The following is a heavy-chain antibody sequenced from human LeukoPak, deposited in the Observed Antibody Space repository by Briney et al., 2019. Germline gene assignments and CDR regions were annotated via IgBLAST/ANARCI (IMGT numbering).Heavy chain of an antibody. CDR1: GMTFSNHW. J-gene: IGHJ4*02. CDR3: ARAVRSGWYIY. V-gene: IGHV3-74*01. D-gene: IGHD6-19*01. CDR2: INSDGSST. Sequence: GGSLRLSCAASGMTFSNHWMHWVRQAPGKGLVWVSRINSDGSSTSYADSVKGRFTISRDNAKNTLYLQMNSLRAEDTAVYYCARAVRSGWYIYWGQGTLVTVSS.